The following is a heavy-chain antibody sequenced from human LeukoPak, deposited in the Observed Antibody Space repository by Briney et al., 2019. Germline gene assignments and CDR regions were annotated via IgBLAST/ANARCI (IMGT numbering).Heavy chain of an antibody. J-gene: IGHJ5*02. CDR1: GFTFSSYA. D-gene: IGHD6-25*01. CDR2: ISYDGSNK. CDR3: ARERLASPNWFDP. V-gene: IGHV3-30-3*01. Sequence: GGSLRLSCAASGFTFSSYAMHWVRQAPGKGLEWVAVISYDGSNKYYADSVKGRFTISRDNSKNTLYLQMNSLRAEDTAVYYCARERLASPNWFDPWGQGTLVTVSS.